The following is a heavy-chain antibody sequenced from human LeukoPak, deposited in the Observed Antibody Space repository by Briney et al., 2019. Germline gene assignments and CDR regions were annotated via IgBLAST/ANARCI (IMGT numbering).Heavy chain of an antibody. CDR1: GFPFSSYA. CDR2: ISDSGGST. CDR3: VRGYSFGPYGMDV. D-gene: IGHD2-15*01. Sequence: GGSLRLSCSASGFPFSSYAMHWVRQAPGKGLEYVSAISDSGGSTYYADSVKGGFTISRDNSKNTLYLQVSSLRAEDTAVYFCVRGYSFGPYGMDVWGQGTTVTVSS. J-gene: IGHJ6*02. V-gene: IGHV3-64D*09.